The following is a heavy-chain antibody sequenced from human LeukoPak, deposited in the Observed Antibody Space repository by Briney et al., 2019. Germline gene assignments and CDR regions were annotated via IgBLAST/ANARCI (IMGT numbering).Heavy chain of an antibody. CDR1: GFTFSSYA. CDR3: AKGPYSSSWYSSVEYYFDY. CDR2: ISGSGGST. V-gene: IGHV3-23*01. D-gene: IGHD6-13*01. J-gene: IGHJ4*02. Sequence: GGSLRLSCAASGFTFSSYAMSWVRQAPGKGREWVSAISGSGGSTYYADSAKGRFTISRDNSKHTLYLQMNSLRAEDTAVYSCAKGPYSSSWYSSVEYYFDYWGQGTLVTVSS.